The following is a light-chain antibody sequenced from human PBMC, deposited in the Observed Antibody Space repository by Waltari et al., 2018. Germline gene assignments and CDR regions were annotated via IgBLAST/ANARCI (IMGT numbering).Light chain of an antibody. J-gene: IGLJ3*02. Sequence: SSELTQGPPVSVALGQTVRITCQGDRVRNHYASWYQPKPGQAPILVIYDKNKRPSGVHDRFSGSIAGETASLTITGARAEDEADYYCNSGDSSAFRGVFGAGTRLTVL. CDR2: DKN. CDR3: NSGDSSAFRGV. CDR1: RVRNHY. V-gene: IGLV3-19*01.